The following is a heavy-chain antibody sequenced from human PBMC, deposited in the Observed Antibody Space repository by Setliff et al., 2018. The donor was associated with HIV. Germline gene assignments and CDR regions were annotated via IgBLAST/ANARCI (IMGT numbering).Heavy chain of an antibody. CDR3: ASLQDAIAAGGTDY. J-gene: IGHJ4*02. Sequence: GGSLRLSCAASAFPFSSFSMSWVRQAPGKGLEWVSSISSTSVSVHYADSVQGRFTISRDNAKSSLSLQMNSLRAEDTAVYFCASLQDAIAAGGTDYWGQGALVTVSS. V-gene: IGHV3-21*01. CDR1: AFPFSSFS. D-gene: IGHD6-13*01. CDR2: ISSTSVSV.